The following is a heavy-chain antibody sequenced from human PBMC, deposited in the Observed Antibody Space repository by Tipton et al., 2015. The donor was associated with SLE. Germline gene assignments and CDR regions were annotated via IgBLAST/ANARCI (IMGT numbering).Heavy chain of an antibody. D-gene: IGHD5-12*01. J-gene: IGHJ4*02. Sequence: LVKPTETLTLTCTFSGFSLSTNEVGVGWIRQPPGKALEWLALIFWSDDERYTPSLKSRLTITKDTSKNQVVLTMTDMDPVDTGTYYCARRPTVATITSSYYFDSWGQGTLVTVSS. CDR1: GFSLSTNEVG. CDR3: ARRPTVATITSSYYFDS. V-gene: IGHV2-5*01. CDR2: IFWSDDE.